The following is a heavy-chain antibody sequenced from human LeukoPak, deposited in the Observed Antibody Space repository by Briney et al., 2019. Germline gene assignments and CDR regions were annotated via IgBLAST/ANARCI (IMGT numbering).Heavy chain of an antibody. D-gene: IGHD3-22*01. CDR2: IYPGDSDT. V-gene: IGHV5-51*01. CDR3: ASQRSYYDSSGYYYPAFDI. J-gene: IGHJ3*02. CDR1: GYSFTSYW. Sequence: GESLKISCKGSGYSFTSYWIGWVRQMPGKGLEWMGIIYPGDSDTRYSPSFQGQATISADKSISTAYLQWSSLKASDTAMYYCASQRSYYDSSGYYYPAFDIWGQGTMVTVSS.